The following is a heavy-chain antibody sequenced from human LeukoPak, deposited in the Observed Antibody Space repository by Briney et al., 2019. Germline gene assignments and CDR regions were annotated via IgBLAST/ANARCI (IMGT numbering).Heavy chain of an antibody. CDR3: ARDRPSGYSSGWYHERYYFDY. D-gene: IGHD6-19*01. V-gene: IGHV4-39*07. Sequence: PSETLSLTCTVSGGSISSSSYYWGWIHQPPGKGLEWIGSIYYSGSTYYNPSLKSRVTISVDTSKNQFSLKLSSVTAADTAVYYCARDRPSGYSSGWYHERYYFDYWGQGTLVTVSS. CDR2: IYYSGST. CDR1: GGSISSSSYY. J-gene: IGHJ4*02.